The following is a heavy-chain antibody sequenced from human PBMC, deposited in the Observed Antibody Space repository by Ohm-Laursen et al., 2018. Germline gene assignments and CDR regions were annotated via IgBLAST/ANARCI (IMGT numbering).Heavy chain of an antibody. CDR2: IYWDDDK. Sequence: TQTLTLTSTFSGFSLSTSEMGVGWIRQPPGKALEWLALIYWDDDKRYSPSLKTRLTITKDTSKNQVVLTMTNMDPVDTATYYCAHSPKMTTVHYWGQGTLVTVSS. V-gene: IGHV2-5*02. J-gene: IGHJ4*02. D-gene: IGHD4-17*01. CDR3: AHSPKMTTVHY. CDR1: GFSLSTSEMG.